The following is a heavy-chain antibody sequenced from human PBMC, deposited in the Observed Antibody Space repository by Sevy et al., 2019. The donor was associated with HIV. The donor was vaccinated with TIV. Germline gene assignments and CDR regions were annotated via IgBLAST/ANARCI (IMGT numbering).Heavy chain of an antibody. V-gene: IGHV3-21*01. CDR2: ISSSSSYI. CDR1: AFTFSSYS. D-gene: IGHD2-8*01. J-gene: IGHJ6*02. CDR3: ARDVLMVYASYYYYYGMDV. Sequence: GGSLRLSCAASAFTFSSYSMNWVRQAPGKGLEWVSSISSSSSYIYYADSVKGRFTISRDNAKNSLYLQMNSLRAEDTAVYYCARDVLMVYASYYYYYGMDVWGQGTTVTVSS.